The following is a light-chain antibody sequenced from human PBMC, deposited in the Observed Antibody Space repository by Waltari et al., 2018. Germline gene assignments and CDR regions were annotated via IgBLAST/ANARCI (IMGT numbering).Light chain of an antibody. CDR2: WAS. V-gene: IGKV4-1*01. J-gene: IGKJ4*01. Sequence: QSPDSLAVTLGERATINCKSSQTVLYSSNNKNYLAWYQQKPGQPPKLLIYWASTRESGVPDRFSGSGSGTDFTLTISSLQAEDVAVYYCQQYSTTPLTFGGGTKVEVK. CDR3: QQYSTTPLT. CDR1: QTVLYSSNNKNY.